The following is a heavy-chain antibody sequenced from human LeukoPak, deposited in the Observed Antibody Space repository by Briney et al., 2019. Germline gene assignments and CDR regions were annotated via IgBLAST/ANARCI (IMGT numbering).Heavy chain of an antibody. V-gene: IGHV3-11*01. D-gene: IGHD3-22*01. CDR3: ARDDDSHYSDSSGQSHPLADH. J-gene: IGHJ4*02. Sequence: GSLRLSCAASGFPFSDYYMSWIRQAPGKGLEWVAFMSSAGRTIYYADSVKGRFTISRDNAKKSLYLQMATLKAEDTAVYYCARDDDSHYSDSSGQSHPLADHWPQGTLVTVSS. CDR2: MSSAGRTI. CDR1: GFPFSDYY.